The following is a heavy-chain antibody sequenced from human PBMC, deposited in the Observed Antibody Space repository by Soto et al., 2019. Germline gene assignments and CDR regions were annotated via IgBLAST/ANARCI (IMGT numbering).Heavy chain of an antibody. J-gene: IGHJ6*02. V-gene: IGHV3-53*02. Sequence: EVQLVETGGGLIQPGGSLRLSCAASGFTVSSNSMSWVRQAPGKGLEWVSVIYSGGSTYYADSVKGRFTISRDNSKNTLYLQMNSLRAEDTAVYYCAREYDYGNTYGMDVWGQGTTVTVSS. D-gene: IGHD4-17*01. CDR2: IYSGGST. CDR3: AREYDYGNTYGMDV. CDR1: GFTVSSNS.